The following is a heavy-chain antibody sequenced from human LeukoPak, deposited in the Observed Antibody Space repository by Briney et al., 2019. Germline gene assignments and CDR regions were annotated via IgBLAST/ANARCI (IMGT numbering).Heavy chain of an antibody. J-gene: IGHJ4*02. D-gene: IGHD3-10*01. V-gene: IGHV4-34*01. Sequence: KSSETLSLTCAVYGGSFSGYYWSWIRQPPGKGLEWIGEINHSGSTNYNPSLKSRVTISVDTSKNQFSLKLSSVTAADTAVYYCARLILRARYGSGSYYPIRDYWGQGTLVTVSS. CDR3: ARLILRARYGSGSYYPIRDY. CDR1: GGSFSGYY. CDR2: INHSGST.